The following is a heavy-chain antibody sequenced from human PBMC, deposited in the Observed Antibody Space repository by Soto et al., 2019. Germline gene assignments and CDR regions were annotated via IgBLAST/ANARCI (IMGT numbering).Heavy chain of an antibody. J-gene: IGHJ4*02. CDR2: IYPSGMP. CDR3: ARERGGYGLFDS. Sequence: SETLSLTCTVSGGSISNAAYSWSWVRQPPGKGLEWIGYIYPSGMPFYNPSLRSRVTISIDRSNDQFSLNLKSVTAADTAVYYCARERGGYGLFDSWGQGTLVTVSS. CDR1: GGSISNAAYS. D-gene: IGHD5-18*01. V-gene: IGHV4-30-2*01.